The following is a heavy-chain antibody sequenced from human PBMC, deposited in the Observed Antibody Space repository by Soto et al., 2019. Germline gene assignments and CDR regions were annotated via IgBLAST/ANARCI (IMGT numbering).Heavy chain of an antibody. Sequence: ASVKVSCKASGYTFTSYFITWVRQAPGQGLEWMGWISAYSGHTNYAQMYQGRVTMTTDTSTATVYMEMRSLGSDDTAVYYCARKKYYTGMDGWGQGTTVTVSS. CDR2: ISAYSGHT. V-gene: IGHV1-18*01. CDR1: GYTFTSYF. CDR3: ARKKYYTGMDG. J-gene: IGHJ6*02.